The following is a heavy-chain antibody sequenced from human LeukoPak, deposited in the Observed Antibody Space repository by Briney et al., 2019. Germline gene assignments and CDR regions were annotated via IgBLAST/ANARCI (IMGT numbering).Heavy chain of an antibody. D-gene: IGHD3-10*01. CDR1: GGSISSSNYY. J-gene: IGHJ4*02. CDR2: IYYNGAT. V-gene: IGHV4-39*02. Sequence: NPSETLSLTCTVSGGSISSSNYYWGWIRQPPGKGLEWIGSIYYNGATYYNPSLKSRITISVDTSKNHFSLNLRSVTAADTAVHYCARPLESFFGSGSYDNWGQGTLVTVSS. CDR3: ARPLESFFGSGSYDN.